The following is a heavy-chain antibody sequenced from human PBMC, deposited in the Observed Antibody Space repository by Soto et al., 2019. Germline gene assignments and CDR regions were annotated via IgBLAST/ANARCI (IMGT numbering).Heavy chain of an antibody. Sequence: EVQLVESGGGLGQPGGSLSLSCAASGFTFSRCWMHWVRQAPGKGLVWVSRINSDGCTTSYTDSVKGRFTISRDNAKNTLYLQMNSLRAEDTAVYYCARVGYASGSSHFDYWGQGTLVTVSS. CDR1: GFTFSRCW. V-gene: IGHV3-74*01. D-gene: IGHD3-10*01. CDR2: INSDGCTT. CDR3: ARVGYASGSSHFDY. J-gene: IGHJ4*02.